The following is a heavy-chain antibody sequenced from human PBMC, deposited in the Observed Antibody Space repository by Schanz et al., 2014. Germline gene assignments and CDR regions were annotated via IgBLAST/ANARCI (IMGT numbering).Heavy chain of an antibody. CDR1: GYTFTAYG. J-gene: IGHJ6*03. Sequence: VQSVHSGTEVQKLGASVKVSCQTSGYTFTAYGINWARQAPGQGLEWIGWISAQAGDTRYAQKMQGRVTMTRDVSSTTAFLELRSLRYDDTAVYYCARAHVATTDYGYFFYYMDVWAAGITVIVSS. CDR3: ARAHVATTDYGYFFYYMDV. V-gene: IGHV1-18*01. D-gene: IGHD1-1*01. CDR2: ISAQAGDT.